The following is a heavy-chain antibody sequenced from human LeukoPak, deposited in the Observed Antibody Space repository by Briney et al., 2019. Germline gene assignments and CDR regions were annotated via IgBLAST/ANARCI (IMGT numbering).Heavy chain of an antibody. V-gene: IGHV4-61*02. D-gene: IGHD6-6*01. CDR2: IYTSGST. Sequence: KPSQTLSLTCTVSGDSISSGSYYWSWIRQPAGKGLEWIGRIYTSGSTNYNPSLKSRVTISVDTSKNQFSLKLSSVTAADTAMYYCARASHSSSGNFDYWGQGTLVTVSS. J-gene: IGHJ4*02. CDR1: GDSISSGSYY. CDR3: ARASHSSSGNFDY.